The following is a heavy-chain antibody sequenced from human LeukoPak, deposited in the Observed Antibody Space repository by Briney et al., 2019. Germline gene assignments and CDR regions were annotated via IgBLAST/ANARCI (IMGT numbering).Heavy chain of an antibody. J-gene: IGHJ4*02. CDR2: INRDGSST. V-gene: IGHV3-74*01. CDR1: GFTFSSYW. Sequence: QPGGSLRLSCAASGFTFSSYWMHWVRQAPGKGLVWVSRINRDGSSTSYADSVKGRFTISRDNAKNTLYLQMNSLRAEDTAIYYCARDHSSSWYNFDYWGQGTLVTVSS. CDR3: ARDHSSSWYNFDY. D-gene: IGHD6-13*01.